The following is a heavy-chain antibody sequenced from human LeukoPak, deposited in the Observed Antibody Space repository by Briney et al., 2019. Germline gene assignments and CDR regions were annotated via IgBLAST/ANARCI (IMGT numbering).Heavy chain of an antibody. CDR3: ARDVMVRGVTPACVY. CDR1: GYTFTGYY. V-gene: IGHV1-2*02. CDR2: INPNSGGT. D-gene: IGHD3-10*01. Sequence: ASVKVSCKASGYTFTGYYMHWVRQAPGQGLEWMGWINPNSGGTNYAQKFQGRVTVTRDTSISTAYMELSRLRSDDTAVYYCARDVMVRGVTPACVYWGQGTLVTVSS. J-gene: IGHJ4*02.